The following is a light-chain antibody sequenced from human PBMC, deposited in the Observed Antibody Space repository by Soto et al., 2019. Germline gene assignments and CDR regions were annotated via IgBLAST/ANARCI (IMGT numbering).Light chain of an antibody. CDR3: QQLSNCPPP. Sequence: EIVLTQSPATPSFSPGERATLSCSARQSVSTSLAWYQLTHGQPPRLLISEASKRSTGIPARFSGSGSGTDFTLTISSLEAEDFAVYYCQQLSNCPPPFGRGTKVEIK. CDR1: QSVSTS. J-gene: IGKJ4*01. V-gene: IGKV3-11*01. CDR2: EAS.